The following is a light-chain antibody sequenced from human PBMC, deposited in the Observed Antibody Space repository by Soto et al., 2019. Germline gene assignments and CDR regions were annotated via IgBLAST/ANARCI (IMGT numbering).Light chain of an antibody. CDR1: QSVIFSY. V-gene: IGKV3-20*01. CDR3: QQHGSSPPT. Sequence: EIVLTQSPGTLSLSPGERATLSCRASQSVIFSYLAWYQQKPGQAPRLLICAASSRATGIPDRFSGSGSGTDFTLTISRLEPEDFAVYYCQQHGSSPPTFGGGTKVEIK. J-gene: IGKJ4*01. CDR2: AAS.